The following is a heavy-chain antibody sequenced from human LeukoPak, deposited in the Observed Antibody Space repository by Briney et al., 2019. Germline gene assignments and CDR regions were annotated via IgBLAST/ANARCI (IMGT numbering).Heavy chain of an antibody. D-gene: IGHD3-10*01. Sequence: SETLSLTCTVSGGSISSSSYYWGWIRQPPGKGLEWIGSIYYSGSTYYNPSLKSRVTISVDTSKNQFSLKLSSVTAADTAVYYCARAVAVTMVRGVMNWFDPWGQGTLVTVSS. CDR2: IYYSGST. J-gene: IGHJ5*02. CDR1: GGSISSSSYY. CDR3: ARAVAVTMVRGVMNWFDP. V-gene: IGHV4-39*07.